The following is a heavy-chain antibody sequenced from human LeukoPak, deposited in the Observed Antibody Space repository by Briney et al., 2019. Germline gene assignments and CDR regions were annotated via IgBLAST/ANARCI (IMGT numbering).Heavy chain of an antibody. CDR2: INGDGGDT. CDR1: GFTFSSNW. D-gene: IGHD1-1*01. Sequence: GGSLRLSCAASGFTFSSNWMHWVRQSPGEGPVWVSHINGDGGDTTYADSVKGRFTISRDNAKNTLYLQMNSLRAEDTAVYYCGSGSGGMYKWGQGTLVTVSS. V-gene: IGHV3-74*01. CDR3: GSGSGGMYK. J-gene: IGHJ4*02.